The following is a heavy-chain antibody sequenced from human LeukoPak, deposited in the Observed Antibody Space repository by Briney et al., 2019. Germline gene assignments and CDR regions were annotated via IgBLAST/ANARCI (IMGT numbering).Heavy chain of an antibody. Sequence: GGSLRLSCAASGFXFGSYEIHWVRQAPGKGLEWVSNIGSSGSIIYYADSVKGRFTISRDNAKSSLYLQMNSLRVEDTAVYYCARVEGSGYYGSGSYNIWGQGTLVTVSS. J-gene: IGHJ1*01. CDR1: GFXFGSYE. CDR2: IGSSGSII. CDR3: ARVEGSGYYGSGSYNI. V-gene: IGHV3-48*03. D-gene: IGHD3-10*01.